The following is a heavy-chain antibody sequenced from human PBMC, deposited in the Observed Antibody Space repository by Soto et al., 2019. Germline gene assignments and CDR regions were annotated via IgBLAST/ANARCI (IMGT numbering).Heavy chain of an antibody. CDR2: INPLSGIP. J-gene: IGHJ4*02. D-gene: IGHD2-2*01. CDR1: GGTFVRHV. CDR3: ATPACAATWCSPSHNLDH. Sequence: QVQLVQSGAEVKKPESSVKVSCKTSGGTFVRHVTSWVRQAPGQGPEWMGKINPLSGIPNYAQKFQDRVTFTADTDSSTAYMELSSLRSDDTAVYYCATPACAATWCSPSHNLDHWGQGTLVTVSS. V-gene: IGHV1-69*09.